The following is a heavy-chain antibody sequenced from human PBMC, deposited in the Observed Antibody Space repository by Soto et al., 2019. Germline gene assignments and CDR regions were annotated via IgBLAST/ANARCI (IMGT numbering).Heavy chain of an antibody. CDR1: GYTFTSYG. CDR3: ARDPITYGSGRYGDAFDI. J-gene: IGHJ3*02. CDR2: ISAYNGNT. Sequence: ASVKVSCKASGYTFTSYGISWVRQAPGQGLEWMGWISAYNGNTNYAQKLQGRVTMTTDTSTSPAYMELRSLRSDDTAVYYCARDPITYGSGRYGDAFDIWGQGTIVTVS. V-gene: IGHV1-18*01. D-gene: IGHD3-10*01.